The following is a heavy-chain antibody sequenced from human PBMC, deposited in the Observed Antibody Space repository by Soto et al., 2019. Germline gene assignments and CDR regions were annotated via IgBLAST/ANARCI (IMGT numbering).Heavy chain of an antibody. J-gene: IGHJ4*01. V-gene: IGHV3-33*01. Sequence: QVQLVESGGGVVQPGRSLRLSCAASGFTFNTYGMHWVRQAPGKGLEWVACISYDGTEKYHADSVRGRFTISRDNSKNTWDLEMNSMRAEDTAVYYCSREGYDRGGYYDVDRWGHGTLGTVSS. CDR2: ISYDGTEK. CDR1: GFTFNTYG. D-gene: IGHD3-22*01. CDR3: SREGYDRGGYYDVDR.